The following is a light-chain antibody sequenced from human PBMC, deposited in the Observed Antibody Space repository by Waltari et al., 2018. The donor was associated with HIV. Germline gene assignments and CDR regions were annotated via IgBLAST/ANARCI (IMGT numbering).Light chain of an antibody. CDR3: QQYYIIPPT. J-gene: IGKJ2*01. V-gene: IGKV4-1*01. CDR2: WAS. Sequence: EIVLTQSPGTLSLSPGERATLSCRTSQTVLYGPNNKNYLAWYQQKPGQPPRLLISWASSRESGVPDRFSGSGSGTDFTLIISSLQPEDVAVYYCQQYYIIPPTFGQGTKLEIK. CDR1: QTVLYGPNNKNY.